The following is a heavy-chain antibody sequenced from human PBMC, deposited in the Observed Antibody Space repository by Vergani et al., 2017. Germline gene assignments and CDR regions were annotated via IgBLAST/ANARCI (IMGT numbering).Heavy chain of an antibody. CDR1: GFTFSSYS. CDR3: ARDPLIVYGSGRNDY. D-gene: IGHD3-10*01. J-gene: IGHJ4*02. V-gene: IGHV3-21*01. Sequence: EVQLVESGGGLVKPGGSLRLSCAASGFTFSSYSMNWVRQAPGKGMEWVSSISSSSSYIYYADSVKGRYTISRDNAKNSLYLQMNSLRAEDTAVYYCARDPLIVYGSGRNDYWGQGTLVTVPS. CDR2: ISSSSSYI.